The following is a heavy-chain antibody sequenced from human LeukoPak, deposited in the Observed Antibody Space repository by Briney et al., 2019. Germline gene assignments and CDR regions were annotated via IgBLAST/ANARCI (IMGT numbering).Heavy chain of an antibody. V-gene: IGHV1-46*01. CDR3: ATDLGPIFGVTSDLDI. J-gene: IGHJ3*02. Sequence: ASVKVSCKASGYTFTSYYMHWVRQAPGQGLEWMGIINPSGGSTSYAQKFQGRVTMTEDTSTDTAYMELSSLRSEDTAVYYCATDLGPIFGVTSDLDIWGQGTMVTVSS. CDR1: GYTFTSYY. CDR2: INPSGGST. D-gene: IGHD3-3*01.